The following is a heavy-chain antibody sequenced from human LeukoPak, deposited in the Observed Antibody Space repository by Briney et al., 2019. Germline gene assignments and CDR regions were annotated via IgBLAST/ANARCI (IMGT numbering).Heavy chain of an antibody. V-gene: IGHV3-23*01. Sequence: GGSLRLSCAVSGFTINNYAMSWVRQAPGKGLEWVSATSASGASTYYADSVKGRFTISRDISKNTLYLQMNSLRDEDTALYYCAKAGAYSSSPYDYWGQGALATVSS. D-gene: IGHD6-6*01. CDR3: AKAGAYSSSPYDY. CDR1: GFTINNYA. J-gene: IGHJ4*02. CDR2: TSASGAST.